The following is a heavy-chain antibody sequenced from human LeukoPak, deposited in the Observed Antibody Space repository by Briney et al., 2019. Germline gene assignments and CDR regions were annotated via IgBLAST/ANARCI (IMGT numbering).Heavy chain of an antibody. CDR1: GFIIDDYA. V-gene: IGHV3-9*01. CDR2: ISWNSGYI. Sequence: PGGSLRLSCAASGFIIDDYAMHWVRQAPGKGLERVSGISWNSGYIDYADSVKGRFTISRDNARNSLYLQMNSLRPEDSALYYCAKYREYYERAGIVFMDVWGKGTTVTVSS. J-gene: IGHJ6*03. CDR3: AKYREYYERAGIVFMDV. D-gene: IGHD3-22*01.